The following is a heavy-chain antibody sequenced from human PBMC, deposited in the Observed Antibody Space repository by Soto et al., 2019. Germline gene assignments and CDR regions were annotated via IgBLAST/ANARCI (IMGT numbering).Heavy chain of an antibody. CDR3: ASRLPGGHYVGVFDY. CDR1: GVSISSGYF. Sequence: SETLSLTCTVSGVSISSGYFWSCIRQRPGKGPEWIGYISYTGTTFSNPALKSRVALSTDTSKNQFSLQLTSVTAADTAVYYSASRLPGGHYVGVFDYWGHGTLVTVSS. D-gene: IGHD3-16*01. J-gene: IGHJ4*01. CDR2: ISYTGTT. V-gene: IGHV4-31*03.